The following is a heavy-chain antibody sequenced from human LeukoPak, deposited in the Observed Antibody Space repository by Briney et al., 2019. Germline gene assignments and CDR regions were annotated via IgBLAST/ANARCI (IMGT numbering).Heavy chain of an antibody. Sequence: PSETLSLTCTVSGGSISSSSYSWGWIRQPPGKGLEWIGSIYYSGSTYYNPSLKSRVTISVDTSKNQFSLKLSSVTAADTAVYYCASHTIAVALYYFDYWGQGTLVTVSS. J-gene: IGHJ4*02. CDR3: ASHTIAVALYYFDY. CDR2: IYYSGST. CDR1: GGSISSSSYS. D-gene: IGHD6-19*01. V-gene: IGHV4-39*01.